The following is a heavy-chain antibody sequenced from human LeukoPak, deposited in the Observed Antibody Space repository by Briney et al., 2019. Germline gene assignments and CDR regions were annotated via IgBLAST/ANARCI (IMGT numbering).Heavy chain of an antibody. D-gene: IGHD6-13*01. Sequence: QTGGSLRLSCAASGFTFDDYAMHWVRQAPGKGLEWVSGISWNSGSIGYADSVKGRFTISRDNAKNSLYLQMNSLRAEDTAVYYCAKDRHIGQQLVSNIETYGMDVWGQGTTVTVSS. V-gene: IGHV3-9*01. CDR2: ISWNSGSI. J-gene: IGHJ6*02. CDR1: GFTFDDYA. CDR3: AKDRHIGQQLVSNIETYGMDV.